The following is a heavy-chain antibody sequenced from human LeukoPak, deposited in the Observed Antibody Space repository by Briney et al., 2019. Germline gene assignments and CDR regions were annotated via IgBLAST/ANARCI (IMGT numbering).Heavy chain of an antibody. V-gene: IGHV3-23*01. Sequence: GGSLRLPCAASGFIFRNYAMSWVRQAPGKGLEWVSAITGSGDTTYYADSVKGRFTISRDNSKNTLYVEMNTLRAEDTAVYYCAKWGDYDILTGYYVSDFWGQGTLVTDSS. CDR3: AKWGDYDILTGYYVSDF. CDR2: ITGSGDTT. CDR1: GFIFRNYA. J-gene: IGHJ4*02. D-gene: IGHD3-9*01.